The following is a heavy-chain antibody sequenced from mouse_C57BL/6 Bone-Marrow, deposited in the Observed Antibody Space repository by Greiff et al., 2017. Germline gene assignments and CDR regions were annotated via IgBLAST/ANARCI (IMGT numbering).Heavy chain of an antibody. J-gene: IGHJ4*01. D-gene: IGHD2-5*01. CDR3: ARTIVTTWGDY. CDR2: INPNNGGT. Sequence: DVKLQESGPELVKPGASVKISCKASGYTFTDYYMNWVKQSHGKSLEWIGDINPNNGGTSYNQKFKGKATLTVDKSSSTAYMELRSLTSEDSAVYYCARTIVTTWGDYWGQGTSVTVSS. CDR1: GYTFTDYY. V-gene: IGHV1-26*01.